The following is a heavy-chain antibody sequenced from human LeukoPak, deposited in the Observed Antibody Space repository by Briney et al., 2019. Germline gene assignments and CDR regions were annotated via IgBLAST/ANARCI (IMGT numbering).Heavy chain of an antibody. CDR3: ARGLIMITFGGVIVLDGFDP. Sequence: SETLSLTCTVSGGSISSYYWSWIRQPAGKGLEWIGEINHSGSTNYNPSLKSRVTISVDTSKNQFSLKLSSVTAADTAVYYCARGLIMITFGGVIVLDGFDPWGQGTLVTVSS. V-gene: IGHV4-34*01. D-gene: IGHD3-16*02. CDR1: GGSISSYY. CDR2: INHSGST. J-gene: IGHJ5*02.